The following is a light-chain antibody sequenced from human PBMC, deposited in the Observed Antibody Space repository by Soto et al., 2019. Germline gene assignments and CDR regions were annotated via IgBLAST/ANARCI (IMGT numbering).Light chain of an antibody. CDR3: QQFNSPLT. CDR2: AAS. J-gene: IGKJ4*01. Sequence: IQLTQSPSSLSASVRDRVTITCRASQGISSYLAWYQQKPGKAPKLLVYAASTLQSGVPSRFSGGGSGTDFTLTISSLQPEDFATYYCQQFNSPLTFGGGTKVEIK. V-gene: IGKV1-9*01. CDR1: QGISSY.